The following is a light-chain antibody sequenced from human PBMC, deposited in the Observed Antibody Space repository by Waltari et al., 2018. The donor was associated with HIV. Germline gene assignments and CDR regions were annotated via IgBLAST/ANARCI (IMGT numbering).Light chain of an antibody. CDR3: LQTYTTPYT. V-gene: IGKV1-39*01. CDR1: QSVTSY. Sequence: DIQMTQSPSSLSASVGDRVTITCRASQSVTSYLNWYQHKPGKAPKLLISAVSKLQSGVPSRFSGDASATDFTLTFSSLQPEDLATYCCLQTYTTPYTFGQGTILEIK. CDR2: AVS. J-gene: IGKJ2*01.